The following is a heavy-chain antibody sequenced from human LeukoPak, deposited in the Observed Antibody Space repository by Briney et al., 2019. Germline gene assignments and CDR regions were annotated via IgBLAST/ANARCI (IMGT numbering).Heavy chain of an antibody. V-gene: IGHV4-4*07. D-gene: IGHD5-24*01. CDR1: GGSISSYY. CDR2: IYTSGST. Sequence: SETLSLTCTVSGGSISSYYWSWIRQPAGKGLVWIGRIYTSGSTNYNPSLKSRVTISVDTSKNQFSLKLSSVTAADTAVYYCARGRDGYNFLNRGEYYYFDYWGQGTLVTVSS. CDR3: ARGRDGYNFLNRGEYYYFDY. J-gene: IGHJ4*02.